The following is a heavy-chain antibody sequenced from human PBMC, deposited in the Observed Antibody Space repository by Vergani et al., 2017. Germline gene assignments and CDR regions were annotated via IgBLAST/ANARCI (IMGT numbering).Heavy chain of an antibody. CDR2: ISGYDGKT. J-gene: IGHJ5*02. V-gene: IGHV1-18*01. D-gene: IGHD2-21*01. Sequence: QVQLVQSGAEMKKPGASVNVSCKTSGYSFNSYGINWVRQAPGQGLEWLGWISGYDGKTKYVEKLQGRITVTIDTSTNSAYMELRGLRSDDTAVYYCARSIGYXAGATCRAYYFDHWGQGTRVTVSS. CDR1: GYSFNSYG. CDR3: ARSIGYXAGATCRAYYFDH.